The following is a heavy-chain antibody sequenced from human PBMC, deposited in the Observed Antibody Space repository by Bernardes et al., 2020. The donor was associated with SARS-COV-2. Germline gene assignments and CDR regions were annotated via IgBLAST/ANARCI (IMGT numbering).Heavy chain of an antibody. CDR3: ARDSTVEINY. V-gene: IGHV3-74*01. CDR2: INSDGSGT. Sequence: GGSLRLSCAASGFTLSMYWMHWVRQVPGKGLVWVSHINSDGSGTSYADSVKGRFTISRDNAKNTLYLQMHSLRAEDPAVYFCARDSTVEINYLGRGTLGTVSS. CDR1: GFTLSMYW. J-gene: IGHJ4*02.